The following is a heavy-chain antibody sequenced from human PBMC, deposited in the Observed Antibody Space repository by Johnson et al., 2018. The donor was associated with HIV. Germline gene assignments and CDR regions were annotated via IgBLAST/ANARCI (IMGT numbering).Heavy chain of an antibody. CDR3: ARSLGVVGAIGKGAFDI. V-gene: IGHV3-7*02. J-gene: IGHJ3*02. Sequence: MQLVESGGGLVQPGGSLRLSCAASEFTFGNYWISWLRQAPGKGLEWVANINQDGSEKLYVDSVKGRFTISRDNSKNTLYLQMNSLRAEDTAVYYCARSLGVVGAIGKGAFDIWGQGTMVTVSS. CDR1: EFTFGNYW. D-gene: IGHD1-26*01. CDR2: INQDGSEK.